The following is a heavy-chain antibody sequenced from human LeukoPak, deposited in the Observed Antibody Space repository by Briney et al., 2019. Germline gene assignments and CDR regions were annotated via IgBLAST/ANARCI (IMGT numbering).Heavy chain of an antibody. CDR1: GGSFSGYY. CDR3: LGYCSSTSCSEHFQH. J-gene: IGHJ1*01. D-gene: IGHD2-2*01. Sequence: PSETLSLTCAVYGGSFSGYYWGWIRQPPGKGLEWIGSIYYSGSTYYNPSLKSRVTISVDTSKNQFSLKLSSVTAADTAVYYCLGYCSSTSCSEHFQHWGQGTLVTVSS. CDR2: IYYSGST. V-gene: IGHV4-39*01.